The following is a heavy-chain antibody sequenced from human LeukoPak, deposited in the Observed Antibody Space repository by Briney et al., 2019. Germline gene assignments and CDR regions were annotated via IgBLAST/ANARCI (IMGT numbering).Heavy chain of an antibody. J-gene: IGHJ4*02. CDR3: ARVCYDFWSGYEHFDY. CDR1: GGSISSYY. CDR2: IYYSGST. Sequence: SETLSLTCTVSGGSISSYYWSWIRQPPGKGLEWIGYIYYSGSTNYNPSLKSRVTISVDTSKNQFSLKLSSVTAAGTAVYYCARVCYDFWSGYEHFDYWGQGTLVTVSS. D-gene: IGHD3-3*01. V-gene: IGHV4-59*01.